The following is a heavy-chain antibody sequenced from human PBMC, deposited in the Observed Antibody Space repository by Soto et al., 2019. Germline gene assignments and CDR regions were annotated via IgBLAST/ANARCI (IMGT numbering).Heavy chain of an antibody. CDR3: ARLPESYCSGGSCPGSDWFDP. J-gene: IGHJ5*02. Sequence: ASVKVSCKASGYTFTSYGISWVRQAPGQGLEWMGWISAYNGNTNYAQKLQGRVTMTTDTSTSTAYMELRSLRSDDTAVYYCARLPESYCSGGSCPGSDWFDPWGQGTLVTVSS. D-gene: IGHD2-15*01. V-gene: IGHV1-18*01. CDR1: GYTFTSYG. CDR2: ISAYNGNT.